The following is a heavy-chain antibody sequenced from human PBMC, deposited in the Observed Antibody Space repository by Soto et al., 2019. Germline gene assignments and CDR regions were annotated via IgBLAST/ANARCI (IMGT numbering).Heavy chain of an antibody. J-gene: IGHJ6*02. Sequence: QVQLVESGGGVVQPGRSLRLSCAASGFTFSSYGMHWVRQAPGKGLEWVAVISYDGSNKYYADSVKGRFTISRDNSKNPLYLQMNSLRAEDTAVYYCAKDRRGYCTNGVCSYYYYGMDVWGQGTTVTVSS. CDR3: AKDRRGYCTNGVCSYYYYGMDV. CDR1: GFTFSSYG. CDR2: ISYDGSNK. V-gene: IGHV3-30*18. D-gene: IGHD2-8*01.